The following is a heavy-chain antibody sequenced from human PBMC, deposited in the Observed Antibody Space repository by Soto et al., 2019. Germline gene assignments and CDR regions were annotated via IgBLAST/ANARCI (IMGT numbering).Heavy chain of an antibody. CDR1: GFTVSSNY. V-gene: IGHV3-53*02. D-gene: IGHD3-10*01. Sequence: EVQLVETGGGLIQPGGSVRLSCAASGFTVSSNYMSWVRQAPGKGLEWVSVIYSDGSTYYADSVKGRFTISRDNSKNTLYLQMNSLRAEDTVVYYCARDNAYSGSVSYNLFDCWSQGTLVTDSS. CDR3: ARDNAYSGSVSYNLFDC. CDR2: IYSDGST. J-gene: IGHJ4*02.